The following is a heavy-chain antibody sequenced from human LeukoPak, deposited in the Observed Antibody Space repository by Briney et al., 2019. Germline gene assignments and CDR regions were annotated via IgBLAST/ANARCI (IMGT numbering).Heavy chain of an antibody. Sequence: GASVKVSCKASGYTFTGYYMHWVRQAPGQGLEWMGWINPNSGGTNYAQKFQGRVTMTRDTSISTAYMELSRLRSDDTAVYYCARDKRTTVNYYYYYMDVWGKGTTVTISS. CDR3: ARDKRTTVNYYYYYMDV. V-gene: IGHV1-2*02. CDR2: INPNSGGT. CDR1: GYTFTGYY. J-gene: IGHJ6*03. D-gene: IGHD4-17*01.